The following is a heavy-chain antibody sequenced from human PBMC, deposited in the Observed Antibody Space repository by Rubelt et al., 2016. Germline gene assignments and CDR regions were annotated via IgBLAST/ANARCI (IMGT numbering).Heavy chain of an antibody. Sequence: PGKGLEWISYISYSSLTMYYADSVKGRFTISRDNAKNSLYLQMHSLRVEDTAVYYCARDYSISGSFTTDYYYYGMDVWGQGTTVTVSS. CDR3: ARDYSISGSFTTDYYYYGMDV. J-gene: IGHJ6*02. D-gene: IGHD1-26*01. V-gene: IGHV3-11*01. CDR2: ISYSSLTM.